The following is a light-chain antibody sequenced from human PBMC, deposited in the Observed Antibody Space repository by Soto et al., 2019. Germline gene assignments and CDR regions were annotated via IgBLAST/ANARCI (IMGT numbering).Light chain of an antibody. CDR2: GNN. Sequence: QSVLTQAPAVSGTPGQRVTITCSGSSSNIGRNSVNWYQHLPGMAPKLLTHGNNHRPSGVPDRFSGSKSGTSASLAISGLQPEDEADYCCAAWDDSLNEYVFGDGTKVTVL. J-gene: IGLJ1*01. V-gene: IGLV1-44*01. CDR1: SSNIGRNS. CDR3: AAWDDSLNEYV.